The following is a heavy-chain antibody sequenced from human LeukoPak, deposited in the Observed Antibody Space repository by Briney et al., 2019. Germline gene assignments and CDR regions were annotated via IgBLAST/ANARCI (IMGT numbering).Heavy chain of an antibody. Sequence: GASVKVSCKASGYTFTSYVINWVRQATGQGLEWMGWMNPNSGNTGYAQKFQGRVTMTRNTSISTAYMELSSLRSEDTAVYYCARYDCSGVSCYLAYWGQGTLVTVSS. D-gene: IGHD2-15*01. CDR3: ARYDCSGVSCYLAY. J-gene: IGHJ4*02. V-gene: IGHV1-8*01. CDR1: GYTFTSYV. CDR2: MNPNSGNT.